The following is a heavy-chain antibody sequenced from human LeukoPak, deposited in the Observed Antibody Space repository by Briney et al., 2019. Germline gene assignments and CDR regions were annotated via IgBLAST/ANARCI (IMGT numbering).Heavy chain of an antibody. CDR3: ARVPRETTDSSMAFDI. D-gene: IGHD4-11*01. Sequence: ASVKVSCKASGYTFTSHYMHWVRQAPGQGLEWMGIINPSGGSTSYAQKFQGRVTMTRDMSTSTVYMELSSLRSEDTAVYYCARVPRETTDSSMAFDIWGQGTMVTVSS. J-gene: IGHJ3*02. CDR2: INPSGGST. V-gene: IGHV1-46*01. CDR1: GYTFTSHY.